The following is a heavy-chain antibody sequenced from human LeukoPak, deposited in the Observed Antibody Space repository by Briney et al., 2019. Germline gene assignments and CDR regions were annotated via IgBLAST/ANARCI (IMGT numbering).Heavy chain of an antibody. V-gene: IGHV3-11*01. J-gene: IGHJ4*02. CDR1: GFTFSDYY. Sequence: GGSLRLSCAASGFTFSDYYMSWIRQAPGKGLEWVSYISSSGSTIYYADSVKGRFTISRDNAKNSLYLQMNSLRAEDTAVYYCTKMRNSYARFYYFDYWGQGTLVTVSS. CDR3: TKMRNSYARFYYFDY. CDR2: ISSSGSTI. D-gene: IGHD5-18*01.